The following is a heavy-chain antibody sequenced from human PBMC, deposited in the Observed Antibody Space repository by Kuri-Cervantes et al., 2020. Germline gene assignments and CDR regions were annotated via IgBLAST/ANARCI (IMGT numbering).Heavy chain of an antibody. CDR2: INSDASST. CDR1: GFTFSSSW. J-gene: IGHJ3*02. CDR3: AKDLIAAAKGRGVDVFDI. V-gene: IGHV3-74*01. D-gene: IGHD6-13*01. Sequence: ETLSLTCAAPGFTFSSSWMHWVRQAPGKGLVWVSRINSDASSTRYADSVRGRFTISRDNAKNSLYLQMNSLRAEDTALYYCAKDLIAAAKGRGVDVFDIWGQGTMVTVSS.